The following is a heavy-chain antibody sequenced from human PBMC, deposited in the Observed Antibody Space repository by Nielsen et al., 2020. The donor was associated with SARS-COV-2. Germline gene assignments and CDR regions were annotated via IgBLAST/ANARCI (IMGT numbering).Heavy chain of an antibody. Sequence: SETLSPTFTVPGGPISSYYWRWIRQPPGKGLEWIGYIYYSGSTNYNPSLKSRVTISVDTSKNQFSLKLSSVTAADTAVYYCARGLRVDGMDVWGQGTTVTVSS. J-gene: IGHJ6*02. CDR1: GGPISSYY. CDR2: IYYSGST. D-gene: IGHD2-15*01. CDR3: ARGLRVDGMDV. V-gene: IGHV4-59*01.